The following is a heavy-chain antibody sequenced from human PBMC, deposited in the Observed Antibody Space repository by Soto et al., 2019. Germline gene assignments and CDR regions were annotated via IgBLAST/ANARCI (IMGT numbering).Heavy chain of an antibody. Sequence: EVQLLESGGALVQPGGSLRLSCAASGFTFSSYAMSWVRQAPGKGLECVSTISGTGTITHYADSVKGRFTISRDNSMNMVYLLVNSLRAEETAVYYCAKGGRAEYYDTSGYLDSWGQGTVVNVAS. J-gene: IGHJ4*02. CDR1: GFTFSSYA. CDR3: AKGGRAEYYDTSGYLDS. D-gene: IGHD3-22*01. CDR2: ISGTGTIT. V-gene: IGHV3-23*01.